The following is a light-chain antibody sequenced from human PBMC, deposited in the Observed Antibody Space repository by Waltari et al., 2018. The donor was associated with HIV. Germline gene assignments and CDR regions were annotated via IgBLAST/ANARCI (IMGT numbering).Light chain of an antibody. V-gene: IGKV2-30*01. CDR3: MQHTHRPRT. Sequence: DVLLTQSPLSLPVTLGQPASISCQSARTLLSGDGVTYLSWFQQRPGQAPRRLFFKCSGRDSGVPDRFRSSGSGSNFTLAIGVVEAEDVATYFCMQHTHRPRTFGPGTKLVI. CDR2: KCS. J-gene: IGKJ1*01. CDR1: RTLLSGDGVTY.